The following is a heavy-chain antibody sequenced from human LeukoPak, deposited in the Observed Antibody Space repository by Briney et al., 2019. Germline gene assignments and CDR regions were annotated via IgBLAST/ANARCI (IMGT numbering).Heavy chain of an antibody. CDR3: ARGRGDASGTYWFDP. Sequence: SETLSLTCAVYGGSFSGYYWSWIRQPPGKGLEWIGEINHSGSTNYNPSLKSRVTISVYTSKNQFSLKLSSVTAADTAVYYCARGRGDASGTYWFDPWGQGTLVTVSS. J-gene: IGHJ5*02. D-gene: IGHD3-10*01. CDR2: INHSGST. CDR1: GGSFSGYY. V-gene: IGHV4-34*01.